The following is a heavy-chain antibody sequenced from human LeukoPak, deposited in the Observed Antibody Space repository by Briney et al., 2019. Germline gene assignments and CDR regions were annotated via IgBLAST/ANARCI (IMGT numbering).Heavy chain of an antibody. CDR1: GFTFSSYA. J-gene: IGHJ4*02. Sequence: GGSLRLSCAASGFTFSSYAMSWVRQAPGKGLEWVSGISGSGGSTYYADSVKGRFTISRDNSKNTLYLQMNSLRAEDTAVYYCVKDLAKAGYGDYYFDYWGQGTLVTVSS. CDR3: VKDLAKAGYGDYYFDY. V-gene: IGHV3-23*01. D-gene: IGHD4-17*01. CDR2: ISGSGGST.